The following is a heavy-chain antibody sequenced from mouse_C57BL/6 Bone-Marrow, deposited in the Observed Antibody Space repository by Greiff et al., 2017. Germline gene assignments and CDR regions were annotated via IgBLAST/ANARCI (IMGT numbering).Heavy chain of an antibody. J-gene: IGHJ1*03. D-gene: IGHD1-1*01. CDR3: ARDPPDYSGSSYVYFDV. Sequence: VQLQQSGGGLVKPGGSLKLSCAASGFTFSSYAMSWVRQTPEKRLEWVATISDGGSYTYYPDNVKGRFTISRDNAKNNLYLQMSHLKSEDTAMYYCARDPPDYSGSSYVYFDVWGTGTTVTVSS. CDR1: GFTFSSYA. CDR2: ISDGGSYT. V-gene: IGHV5-4*01.